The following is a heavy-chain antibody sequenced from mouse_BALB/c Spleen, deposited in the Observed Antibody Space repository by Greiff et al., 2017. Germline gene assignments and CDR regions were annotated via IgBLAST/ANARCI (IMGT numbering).Heavy chain of an antibody. CDR3: ARDGGLRRGYYFDY. CDR1: GFSLIGYG. V-gene: IGHV2-6-7*01. Sequence: QVQLKESGPGLLALSQSLSITCTVLGFSLIGYGVNWVRQPPGKGLEWLGMIWGDGSTVYNSALKSRLSISKDNSKSQVFLKMNSLQTDDTARYYCARDGGLRRGYYFDYWGQGTTLTVSS. D-gene: IGHD2-4*01. CDR2: IWGDGST. J-gene: IGHJ2*01.